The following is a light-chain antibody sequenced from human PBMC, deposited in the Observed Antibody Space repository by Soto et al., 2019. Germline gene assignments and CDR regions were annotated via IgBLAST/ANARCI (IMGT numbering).Light chain of an antibody. CDR3: SSYTSSDTLWV. CDR2: EVS. V-gene: IGLV2-14*01. J-gene: IGLJ3*02. CDR1: SGDIGGNNY. Sequence: QSALTQPASVSGSPGQSITISCSGTSGDIGGNNYVSWYQQHPGKAPKLMIYEVSSRPSGVSNRFSGSKSGNTASLTISGLQAEDEAHYYCSSYTSSDTLWVFGGGTQLTVL.